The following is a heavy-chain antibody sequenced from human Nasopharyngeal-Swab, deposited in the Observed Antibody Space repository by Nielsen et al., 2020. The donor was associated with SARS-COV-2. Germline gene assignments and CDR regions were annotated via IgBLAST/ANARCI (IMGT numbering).Heavy chain of an antibody. Sequence: VRQMPGKGLEWMGRIIPIFGTANYAQKFQGRVTITADKSTSTAYMELSSLRSEDTAVYYCARDEDYYDSSGYYLVRAAFDIWGQGTMVTVSS. CDR2: IIPIFGTA. J-gene: IGHJ3*02. D-gene: IGHD3-22*01. CDR3: ARDEDYYDSSGYYLVRAAFDI. V-gene: IGHV1-69*06.